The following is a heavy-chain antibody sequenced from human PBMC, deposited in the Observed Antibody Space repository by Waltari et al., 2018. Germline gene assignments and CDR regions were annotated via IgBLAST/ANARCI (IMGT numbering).Heavy chain of an antibody. Sequence: QVQLQESGPGLVKPSETLSLTCTVSGGSISSYYWSWLRQPAGKGRGWVGRDLTSGRTTYNPALKSRVTMSGDTSKNQFSRKLSAVTGADTAVYYGARGRWESSGLCAFDIWGQGTMVTVSS. D-gene: IGHD3-22*01. CDR1: GGSISSYY. V-gene: IGHV4-4*07. CDR2: DLTSGRT. CDR3: ARGRWESSGLCAFDI. J-gene: IGHJ3*02.